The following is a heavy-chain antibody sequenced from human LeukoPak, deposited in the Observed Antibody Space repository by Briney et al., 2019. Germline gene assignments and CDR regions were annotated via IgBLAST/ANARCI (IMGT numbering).Heavy chain of an antibody. CDR2: ISPDGSTI. D-gene: IGHD3-22*01. Sequence: GGSLRLSCAASGFTFNIYEMNWVRQAPGKGLEWISYISPDGSTIYYADSLKGRFSISRDNANSSLYLQMNSLGVEDTAVYYCARGDYDSSGYYSRGANDYWGQGTLVTVSP. CDR1: GFTFNIYE. CDR3: ARGDYDSSGYYSRGANDY. V-gene: IGHV3-48*03. J-gene: IGHJ4*02.